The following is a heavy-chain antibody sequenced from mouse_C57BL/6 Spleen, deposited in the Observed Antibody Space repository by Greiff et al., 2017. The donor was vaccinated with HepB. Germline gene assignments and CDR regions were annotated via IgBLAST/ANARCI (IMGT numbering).Heavy chain of an antibody. V-gene: IGHV1-42*01. CDR3: AREIDYYGSSSDWYFDV. D-gene: IGHD1-1*01. CDR2: INPSTGGT. CDR1: GYSFTGYY. Sequence: EVQLVESGPELVKPGASVKISCKASGYSFTGYYMNWVKQSPEKSLEWIGEINPSTGGTTYNQKFKAKATLTVDKSSSTAYMQLKSLTSEDSAVYYCAREIDYYGSSSDWYFDVWGTGTTVTVSS. J-gene: IGHJ1*03.